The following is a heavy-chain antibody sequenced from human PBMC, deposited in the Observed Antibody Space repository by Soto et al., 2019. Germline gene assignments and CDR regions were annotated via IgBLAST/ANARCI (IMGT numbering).Heavy chain of an antibody. CDR2: IYKSGST. CDR3: ARARGGYFDY. J-gene: IGHJ4*02. CDR1: GGSISSYY. V-gene: IGHV4-59*08. Sequence: QVQLQESGPGLVKPSETLSLTCTVSGGSISSYYWSWIRQPPGKGLEWIGYIYKSGSTNFNPSLKSRVSISVDTSKNQFSLKLSSVTAADTAVYYCARARGGYFDYWGQGTLVTVSS.